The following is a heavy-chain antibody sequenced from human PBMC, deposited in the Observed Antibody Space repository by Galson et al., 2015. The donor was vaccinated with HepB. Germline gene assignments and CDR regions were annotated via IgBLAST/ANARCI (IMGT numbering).Heavy chain of an antibody. CDR2: ISASGGST. CDR1: GFTFTNNW. D-gene: IGHD2-8*02. Sequence: LRLSCAASGFTFTNNWMSWVRQAPGKGLEWVSTISASGGSTYYADSVKGRFTISRDNSKNTLYLQMNSLRAEDTAVYYCAKPGGGPNREFDYWGQGTLVTVSS. CDR3: AKPGGGPNREFDY. V-gene: IGHV3-23*01. J-gene: IGHJ4*02.